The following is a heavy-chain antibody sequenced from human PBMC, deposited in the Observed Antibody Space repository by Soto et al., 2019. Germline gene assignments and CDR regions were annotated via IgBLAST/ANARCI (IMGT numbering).Heavy chain of an antibody. V-gene: IGHV1-46*01. CDR2: INPTGGST. J-gene: IGHJ4*02. CDR3: ARDLAAADY. Sequence: QVQLVQSGAEVKKPGASVKVSCNASGYTFTNYYIHWVRQAPGQGLEWMGIINPTGGSTNYAQKFQGRVTLTMDTSTSTVYMELSSLRFEDTAVYYCARDLAAADYWGQGTLVTVSS. CDR1: GYTFTNYY. D-gene: IGHD6-13*01.